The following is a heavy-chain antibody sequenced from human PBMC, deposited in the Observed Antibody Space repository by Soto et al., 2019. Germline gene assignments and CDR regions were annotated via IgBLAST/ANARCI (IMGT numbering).Heavy chain of an antibody. Sequence: QVQLQESGPGLVRPLQTLSLTCNVSNGSISTSDYYWSWIRQTPAKGLEWIGYKHTSGITYSNPSLKSRLTISLDKPKNQSSLKLTSVTAADTAVYYCAAKTYKNYGEYYWGQGSLVTVSS. V-gene: IGHV4-30-4*01. CDR2: KHTSGIT. J-gene: IGHJ4*02. CDR3: AAKTYKNYGEYY. CDR1: NGSISTSDYY. D-gene: IGHD4-4*01.